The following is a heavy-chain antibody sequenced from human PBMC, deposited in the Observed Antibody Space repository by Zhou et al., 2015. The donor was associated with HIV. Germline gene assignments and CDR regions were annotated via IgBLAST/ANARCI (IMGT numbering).Heavy chain of an antibody. CDR1: GGTFSSYA. CDR2: IIPIFGTA. D-gene: IGHD3-3*01. J-gene: IGHJ6*02. V-gene: IGHV1-69*12. Sequence: QVQLVQSGAEVKKPGSSVKVSCKASGGTFSSYAISWVRQAPGQGLEWMGGIIPIFGTANYAQKFQGRVTITADESTSTAYMELSSLRSEDTAVYYCARGERLLRFLEPTGGTNYYGMDVWGQGTTVTVSS. CDR3: ARGERLLRFLEPTGGTNYYGMDV.